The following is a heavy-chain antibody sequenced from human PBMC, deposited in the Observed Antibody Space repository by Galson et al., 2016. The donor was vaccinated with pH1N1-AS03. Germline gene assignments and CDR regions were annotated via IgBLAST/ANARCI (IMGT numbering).Heavy chain of an antibody. CDR3: ARDESGYMY. V-gene: IGHV1-18*01. D-gene: IGHD3-3*01. CDR1: GYTFVNYG. CDR2: LSGYDGPT. Sequence: SVKVSCKASGYTFVNYGISWVRRAPGQGLEWMGWLSGYDGPTGYAPNFQGRVTMTTDTSTNTAYMELRSLTSDDTAVYYCARDESGYMYWGQGTLVTVSS. J-gene: IGHJ4*02.